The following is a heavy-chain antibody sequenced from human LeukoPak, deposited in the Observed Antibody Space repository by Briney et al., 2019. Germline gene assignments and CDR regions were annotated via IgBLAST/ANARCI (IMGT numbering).Heavy chain of an antibody. Sequence: GGSLRLSCAASGFTFSRYSMNWVRQAPGRGLEWVSSISSSSSYIYYAHSLKGRFTISRDNAKNSLYLQTNSLRAEDTAVYFCARDRIIYGDYGDAFDIWGQGTMVTVSS. J-gene: IGHJ3*02. D-gene: IGHD4-17*01. CDR2: ISSSSSYI. CDR1: GFTFSRYS. CDR3: ARDRIIYGDYGDAFDI. V-gene: IGHV3-21*01.